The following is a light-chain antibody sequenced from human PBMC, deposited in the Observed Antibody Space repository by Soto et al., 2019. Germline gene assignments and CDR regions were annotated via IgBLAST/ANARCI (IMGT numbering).Light chain of an antibody. J-gene: IGKJ1*01. Sequence: EIVLTQSPGTLSLSPGERATLSCRATQSVSARSLAWYQQRPGQAPRLLIYGASSRATGTPDRFSGSGSGTDFTLTINRLEPEDFAVYYCQQYGSSPPTFGQGTKGDIK. CDR1: QSVSARS. CDR3: QQYGSSPPT. V-gene: IGKV3-20*01. CDR2: GAS.